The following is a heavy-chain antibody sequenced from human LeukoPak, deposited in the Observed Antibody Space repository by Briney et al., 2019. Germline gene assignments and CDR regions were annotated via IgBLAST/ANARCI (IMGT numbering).Heavy chain of an antibody. D-gene: IGHD6-19*01. CDR2: IYTSGST. Sequence: KPSQTLSLTCTVSGGSISSGSYYWSWIRQPAGKGLEWIGRIYTSGSTNYNPSLKSRVTISVDTSKNQFSLKLSSVTAADTAVYYCASRPGSVSGWGQGTLVTVSS. CDR1: GGSISSGSYY. CDR3: ASRPGSVSG. V-gene: IGHV4-61*02. J-gene: IGHJ4*02.